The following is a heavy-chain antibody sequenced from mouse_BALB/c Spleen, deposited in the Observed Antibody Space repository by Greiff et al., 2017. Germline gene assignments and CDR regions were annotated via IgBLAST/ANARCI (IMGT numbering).Heavy chain of an antibody. D-gene: IGHD1-1*01. J-gene: IGHJ3*01. Sequence: QVQLQQSGAELARPGASVKLSCNASGYTFTDYYINWVKQRTGQGLEWIGEIYPGSGNTYYNEKFKGKATLTADKSSSTAYMQLSSLTSEDSAVYFCARTDYGSFAYWGQGTLVTVSA. CDR3: ARTDYGSFAY. V-gene: IGHV1-77*01. CDR2: IYPGSGNT. CDR1: GYTFTDYY.